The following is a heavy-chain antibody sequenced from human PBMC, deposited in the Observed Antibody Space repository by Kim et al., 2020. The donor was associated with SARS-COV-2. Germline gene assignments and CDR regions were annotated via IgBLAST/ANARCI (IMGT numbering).Heavy chain of an antibody. D-gene: IGHD6-13*01. V-gene: IGHV5-51*01. Sequence: SPSVQGQVTISVDKSISTAYLQWSGLKASDTAMYYCARRSGYSSSWYFDYWGQGTLVTVSS. J-gene: IGHJ4*02. CDR3: ARRSGYSSSWYFDY.